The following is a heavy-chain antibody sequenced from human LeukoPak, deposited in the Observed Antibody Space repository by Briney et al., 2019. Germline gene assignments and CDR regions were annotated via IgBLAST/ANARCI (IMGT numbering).Heavy chain of an antibody. CDR2: IREDGGDM. J-gene: IGHJ4*02. Sequence: GGSLRLSCAASGFTFNTYWMSWVRQGPGTELEWVANIREDGGDMYYADSVKGRFTISRDNTKNSLYLQMNSLRVEDTAMYYCATQSYGLFHYWGQGTLVTVSS. CDR3: ATQSYGLFHY. D-gene: IGHD4-17*01. V-gene: IGHV3-7*03. CDR1: GFTFNTYW.